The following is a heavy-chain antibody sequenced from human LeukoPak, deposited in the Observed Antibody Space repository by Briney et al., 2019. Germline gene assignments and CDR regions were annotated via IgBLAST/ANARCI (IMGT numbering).Heavy chain of an antibody. J-gene: IGHJ6*02. CDR3: ARGLYGSGSTRLYYYYGMDV. D-gene: IGHD3-10*01. CDR1: GGTFGSYV. CDR2: IIPIFGTA. V-gene: IGHV1-69*13. Sequence: ASVKVSCKASGGTFGSYVISWVRQAPGQGLEWMGGIIPIFGTANYAQKFQGRVTITADESTSTAYMELSSLRSEDTAVYYCARGLYGSGSTRLYYYYGMDVWGQGTTVTVSS.